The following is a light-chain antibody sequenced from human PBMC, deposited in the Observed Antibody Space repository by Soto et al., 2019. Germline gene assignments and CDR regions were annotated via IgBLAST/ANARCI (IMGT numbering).Light chain of an antibody. V-gene: IGLV2-23*01. J-gene: IGLJ2*01. CDR1: SSDVGSYNL. CDR3: CSYAGSNVV. CDR2: EGS. Sequence: QSALTQPASVSGSPGQSITISCTGTSSDVGSYNLVSWYQQHPGKAPKLMIYEGSKRPSGVSNHFSGSKSGNTASLTISGLQAEDEADYYCCSYAGSNVVFGGGTKVTVL.